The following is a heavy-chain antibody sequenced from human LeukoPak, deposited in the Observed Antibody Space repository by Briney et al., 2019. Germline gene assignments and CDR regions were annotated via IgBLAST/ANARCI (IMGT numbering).Heavy chain of an antibody. CDR3: ARQTPTGEYSLYRARFDY. CDR1: GGSISSGDYY. CDR2: IYHSGST. V-gene: IGHV4-39*07. D-gene: IGHD5/OR15-5a*01. Sequence: SQTLSLTCTVSGGSISSGDYYWSWIRQPPGKGLECIGSIYHSGSTYYNPSLKSRVTISADTSKDQFSLKLTSVTAADTAVYYCARQTPTGEYSLYRARFDYWGQGTLVTVSS. J-gene: IGHJ4*02.